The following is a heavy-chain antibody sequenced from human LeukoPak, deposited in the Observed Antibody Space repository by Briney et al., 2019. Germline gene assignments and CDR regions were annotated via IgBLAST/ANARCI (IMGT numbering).Heavy chain of an antibody. CDR2: IKDDGTEK. CDR3: AKGGATVIDY. V-gene: IGHV3-7*01. Sequence: GGSLRLSCAGSGFTFSRYWMNWVRQAPGKGLEWLAYIKDDGTEKYYVDSVKGRFTISRDNAKNTLYLQMNSLRAEDTAVYYCAKGGATVIDYWGQGTLVTVSS. CDR1: GFTFSRYW. J-gene: IGHJ4*02. D-gene: IGHD4-17*01.